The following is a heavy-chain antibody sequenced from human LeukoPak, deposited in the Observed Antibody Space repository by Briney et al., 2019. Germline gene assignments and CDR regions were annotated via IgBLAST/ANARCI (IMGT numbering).Heavy chain of an antibody. CDR2: ISSSGNNI. CDR3: ARAGSYFDY. D-gene: IGHD1-26*01. CDR1: GFTFSSYE. Sequence: PGGSLRLPCAASGFTFSSYEMNWVRQAPGKGLEWVSYISSSGNNIYYADSVKGRFTISRDNAKNSLFLQMNSLRAEDTGLYYCARAGSYFDYWGQGTLVTVSS. V-gene: IGHV3-48*03. J-gene: IGHJ4*02.